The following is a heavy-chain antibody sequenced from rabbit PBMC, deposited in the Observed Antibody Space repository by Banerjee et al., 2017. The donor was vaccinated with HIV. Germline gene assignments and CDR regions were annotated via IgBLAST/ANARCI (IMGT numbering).Heavy chain of an antibody. CDR3: ARDTSGWGDYFNL. CDR1: GFSFSSGYY. CDR2: IYAGSSGDT. J-gene: IGHJ4*01. Sequence: QSLVESGGGLVKPGASLTLTCKASGFSFSSGYYMCWVRQAPGKGLEWIACIYAGSSGDTYYASWAKGRFTISKTSSTTVTLQMTSLTAADTATYFCARDTSGWGDYFNLWGPGTLVTVS. D-gene: IGHD4-1*01. V-gene: IGHV1S40*01.